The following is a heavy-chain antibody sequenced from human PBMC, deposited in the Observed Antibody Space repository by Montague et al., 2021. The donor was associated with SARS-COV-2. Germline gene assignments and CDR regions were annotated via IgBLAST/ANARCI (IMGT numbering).Heavy chain of an antibody. D-gene: IGHD2/OR15-2a*01. J-gene: IGHJ4*02. CDR2: ISYAGRT. V-gene: IGHV4-39*02. Sequence: SETLSLTCTVSGGSISSPDYYWGWIRQSPGKGLEWIGSISYAGRTYYNPSLKSRVSFSMDTSKNHFSLSLNSVTAADTAVYFCARPLPSYYSTKKCYPYYFDVWGQGTLVTVSS. CDR1: GGSISSPDYY. CDR3: ARPLPSYYSTKKCYPYYFDV.